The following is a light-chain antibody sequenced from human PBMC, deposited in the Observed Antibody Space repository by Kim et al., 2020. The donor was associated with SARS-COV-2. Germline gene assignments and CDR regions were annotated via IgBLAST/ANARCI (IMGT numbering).Light chain of an antibody. CDR2: WAS. CDR3: QQANSFPIT. V-gene: IGKV4-1*01. Sequence: DIVMTQSPDSLAVSLGERATINCKSSQSLLYSSINKNYLAWYQQKPGQPPKLLIYWASSRESGVPERFSGSGSGTDFTLTISSLQPEDFATYYCQQANSFPITFGQGTRLEIK. CDR1: QSLLYSSINKNY. J-gene: IGKJ5*01.